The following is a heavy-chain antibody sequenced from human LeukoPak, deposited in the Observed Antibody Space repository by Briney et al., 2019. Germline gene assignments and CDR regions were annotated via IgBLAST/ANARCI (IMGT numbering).Heavy chain of an antibody. CDR1: GGSFSEYY. D-gene: IGHD3-10*01. CDR3: ARGLNTITMVRGGPTTTA. CDR2: IHPSGSI. V-gene: IGHV4-34*01. Sequence: SETLSLTCAVYGGSFSEYYWTWIRQPPGKGLEWIGEIHPSGSINYNPSLMSRVTISLDTSKKQFSLKLSSVTAADTAVYYCARGLNTITMVRGGPTTTAWGQGTLVTVSS. J-gene: IGHJ5*02.